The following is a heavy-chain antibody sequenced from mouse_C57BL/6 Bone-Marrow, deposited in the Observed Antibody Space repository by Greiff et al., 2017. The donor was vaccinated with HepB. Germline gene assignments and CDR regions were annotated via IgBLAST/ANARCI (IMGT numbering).Heavy chain of an antibody. CDR1: GFTFSDYG. Sequence: EVQVVESGGGLVQPGGSLKLSCAASGFTFSDYGMAWVRQAPRKGPEWVAFISNLAYSIYYADTVTGRFTISRENAKNTLYLDMSSLRSEDTAMYYCARHGDYYGSSYVRGAMDYWGQGTSVTVSS. D-gene: IGHD1-1*01. CDR2: ISNLAYSI. V-gene: IGHV5-15*01. J-gene: IGHJ4*01. CDR3: ARHGDYYGSSYVRGAMDY.